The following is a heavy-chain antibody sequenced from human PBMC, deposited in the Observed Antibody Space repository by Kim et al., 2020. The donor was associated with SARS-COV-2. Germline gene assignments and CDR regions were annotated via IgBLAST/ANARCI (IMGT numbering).Heavy chain of an antibody. CDR3: ARGEWLVPWFDP. V-gene: IGHV4-31*02. J-gene: IGHJ5*02. D-gene: IGHD6-19*01. Sequence: YYTPSLTSRVTISVDTSKNQFSLKLSSVTAADTAVYYCARGEWLVPWFDPWGQGTLVTVSS.